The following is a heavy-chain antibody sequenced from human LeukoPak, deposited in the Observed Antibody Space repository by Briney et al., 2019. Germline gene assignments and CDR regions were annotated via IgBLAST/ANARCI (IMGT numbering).Heavy chain of an antibody. CDR3: ARGSPSYSSGWYKYYFDY. CDR1: GFTFSSYT. D-gene: IGHD6-19*01. CDR2: INHSGST. J-gene: IGHJ4*02. V-gene: IGHV4-34*01. Sequence: GSLRLSCAASGFTFSSYTMHWIRQAPGKGLEWIGEINHSGSTNYNPSLKSRVTISVDTSKNQFSLKLSSVTAADTAVYYCARGSPSYSSGWYKYYFDYWGQGTLVTVSS.